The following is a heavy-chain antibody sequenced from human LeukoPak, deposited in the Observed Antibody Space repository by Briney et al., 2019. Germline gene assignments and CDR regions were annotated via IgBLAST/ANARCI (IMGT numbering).Heavy chain of an antibody. J-gene: IGHJ6*03. D-gene: IGHD3-10*01. V-gene: IGHV3-66*01. Sequence: GGSLRLSCAASGFTVSSNYMSWVRQAPGKGLEWVSVIYSGGSTYYADSVKGRFTISRDNSKNTLYLQMNSLRAEDTAVYYCAREMGLCFGNLYYYYYMDVWGKGTTVTISS. CDR3: AREMGLCFGNLYYYYYMDV. CDR2: IYSGGST. CDR1: GFTVSSNY.